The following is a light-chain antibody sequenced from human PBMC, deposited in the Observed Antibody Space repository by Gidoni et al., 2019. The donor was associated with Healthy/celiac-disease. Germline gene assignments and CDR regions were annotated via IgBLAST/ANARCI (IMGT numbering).Light chain of an antibody. CDR1: QSISSY. J-gene: IGKJ3*01. V-gene: IGKV1-39*01. CDR2: AAS. CDR3: QQSYSTPRFT. Sequence: GDRVTITCRASQSISSYLNWYQQKPGKAPKLLIYAASSLQSGVPSRFSGSGSGTDFTLTISSLQPEDFATYYCQQSYSTPRFTFGPGTKVDIK.